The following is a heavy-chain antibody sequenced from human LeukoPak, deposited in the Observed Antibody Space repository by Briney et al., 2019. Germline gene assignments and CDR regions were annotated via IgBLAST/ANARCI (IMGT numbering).Heavy chain of an antibody. CDR1: GYTFTSYD. J-gene: IGHJ4*02. D-gene: IGHD1-26*01. Sequence: ASVKVSCKASGYTFTSYDINWVRQATGQGLEWMGWMNPNSGNTGYAQKFQGRVTMTRNTSISTAYMELSSLRSEDTAVYYCAKQSSGPWELLPGYYFDYWGQGTLVTVSS. V-gene: IGHV1-8*01. CDR2: MNPNSGNT. CDR3: AKQSSGPWELLPGYYFDY.